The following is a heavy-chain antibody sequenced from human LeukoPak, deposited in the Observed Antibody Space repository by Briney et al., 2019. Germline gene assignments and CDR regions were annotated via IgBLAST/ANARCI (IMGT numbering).Heavy chain of an antibody. CDR3: AKAGGSSSWYGENFDY. Sequence: GRSLRLSCAASGFIFSNYGMHWVRQAPGKGLEWMTLISHDGSNKYYADSVKGRFTISRDNSKNTLYLQMNSLRAEDTAVYYCAKAGGSSSWYGENFDYWGQGTLVTVSS. J-gene: IGHJ4*02. CDR1: GFIFSNYG. CDR2: ISHDGSNK. V-gene: IGHV3-30*18. D-gene: IGHD6-13*01.